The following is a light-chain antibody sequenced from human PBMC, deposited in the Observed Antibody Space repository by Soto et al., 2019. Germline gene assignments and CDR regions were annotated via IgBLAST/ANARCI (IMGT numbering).Light chain of an antibody. CDR3: QQYSTHST. CDR1: QSISRW. Sequence: DIQMTQSPSTLSASVGDRVTITCRASQSISRWLAWYQLKPGKAPKLLLYDVSNLQSGVPSRFSGSGSGTEFPLTVVRLQPDDYAIYYCQQYSTHSTFGQGTKLEI. CDR2: DVS. V-gene: IGKV1-5*01. J-gene: IGKJ2*01.